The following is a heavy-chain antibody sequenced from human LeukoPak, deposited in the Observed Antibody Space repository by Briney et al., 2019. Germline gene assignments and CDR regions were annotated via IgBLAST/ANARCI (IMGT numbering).Heavy chain of an antibody. CDR2: INHSGST. V-gene: IGHV4-34*01. D-gene: IGHD3-22*01. CDR3: ARETRSSGSIDY. J-gene: IGHJ4*02. Sequence: SSETLSLTCAVYGGSFSGFYWSWIRQPPGKGLEWIAEINHSGSTNYNPSLKSRVTISVDTSKNQFSLKLSSVTAADTAVYYCARETRSSGSIDYWGQGTLVTVSS. CDR1: GGSFSGFY.